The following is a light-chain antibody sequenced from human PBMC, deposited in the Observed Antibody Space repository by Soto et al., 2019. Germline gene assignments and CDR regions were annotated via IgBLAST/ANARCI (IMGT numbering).Light chain of an antibody. J-gene: IGKJ1*01. V-gene: IGKV1-17*01. CDR3: LQHNSYPRT. Sequence: IPIGPSTTPLSASIGDRVPITYRSSQGIRNDLGWYQQKPGKAPKRLIYAASSLQSGVPSRFSGSGSGTEFTLTISSLQPEDFATYYCLQHNSYPRTLGQGTKVDIK. CDR2: AAS. CDR1: QGIRND.